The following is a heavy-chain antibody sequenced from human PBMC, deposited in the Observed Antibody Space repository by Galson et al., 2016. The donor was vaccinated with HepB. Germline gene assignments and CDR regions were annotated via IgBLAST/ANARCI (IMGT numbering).Heavy chain of an antibody. CDR2: TYYRSKWYN. CDR1: GDSVSSVAAI. CDR3: ARAGAGNAAGLFDT. Sequence: AISGDSVSSVAAIWNWMRQSPSGGLAWLGRTYYRSKWYNEGAPSVKGRITISPDTSKNQFSLQLSSVTPEDTAIYYCARAGAGNAAGLFDTWGQGTPVTVSS. J-gene: IGHJ5*02. D-gene: IGHD4/OR15-4a*01. V-gene: IGHV6-1*01.